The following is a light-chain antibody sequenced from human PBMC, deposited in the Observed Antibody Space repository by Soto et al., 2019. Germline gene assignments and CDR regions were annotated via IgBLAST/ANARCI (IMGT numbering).Light chain of an antibody. Sequence: QSVLTQSPSASASLGASVNLTCTLDSGHSSYAIAGHQQQPEKGPRYVMKVNSDGSHNMGEGIPDRFSGASSGAERYLTISSLQSDDEADYYCQTWGTGIRVFGGGTKLTVL. CDR1: SGHSSYA. CDR2: VNSDGSH. V-gene: IGLV4-69*01. CDR3: QTWGTGIRV. J-gene: IGLJ3*02.